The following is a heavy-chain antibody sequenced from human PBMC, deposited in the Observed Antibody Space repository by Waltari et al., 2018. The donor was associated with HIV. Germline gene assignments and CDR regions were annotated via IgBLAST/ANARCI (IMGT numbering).Heavy chain of an antibody. Sequence: TASGFTFSSYNMNWVRQAPGRGLEWLSSISNSGSAIYYADSVKGRFTISRDNAKNSLYLQMNSLRDEDTAVYYCARDLVAPGNFFDYWGQGTLVTVSS. CDR3: ARDLVAPGNFFDY. CDR1: GFTFSSYN. J-gene: IGHJ4*02. D-gene: IGHD5-12*01. V-gene: IGHV3-48*02. CDR2: ISNSGSAI.